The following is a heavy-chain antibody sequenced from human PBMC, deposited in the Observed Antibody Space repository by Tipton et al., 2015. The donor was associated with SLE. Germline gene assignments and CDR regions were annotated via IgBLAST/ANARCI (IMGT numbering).Heavy chain of an antibody. CDR2: IRTYNGNT. J-gene: IGHJ4*02. D-gene: IGHD6-13*01. CDR3: ARDEGNSSTWYWDLDY. Sequence: QSGPEVKKSGASVKVPCKASGYAFTSYYINWVRQAPGQGLEWMGWIRTYNGNTNYAQEFQGRVTMITDTSTSTAYMELRSLRSDDTAVYYCARDEGNSSTWYWDLDYWGQGTLVTVSS. CDR1: GYAFTSYY. V-gene: IGHV1-18*01.